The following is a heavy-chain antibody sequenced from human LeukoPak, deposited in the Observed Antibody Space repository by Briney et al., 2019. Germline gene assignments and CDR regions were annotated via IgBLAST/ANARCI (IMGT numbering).Heavy chain of an antibody. CDR3: AKDNRRHYTSGPNPDSLH. D-gene: IGHD6-19*01. CDR2: ISWNSGSI. Sequence: GGSLRLSCAGSGFIFNNYAMHWVRQPPGKGLEWVSGISWNSGSIDYADSVKGRFTISRDSAKNSLYLQMNSLRVEDTAFYYCAKDNRRHYTSGPNPDSLHWGQGALVTASS. J-gene: IGHJ4*02. CDR1: GFIFNNYA. V-gene: IGHV3-9*01.